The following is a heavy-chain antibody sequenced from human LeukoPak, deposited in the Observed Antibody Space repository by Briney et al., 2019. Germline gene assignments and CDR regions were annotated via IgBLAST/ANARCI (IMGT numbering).Heavy chain of an antibody. J-gene: IGHJ6*03. Sequence: GASVNVSFKSSVCTFSSYAINWVRQAPGQGLEWMGGIIPIFGTANYAQKFQGRVTITTDESTSTAYMELSSLRSEDTAVYYCATLGYCSSTSCYSIAHYYYYMDVWGKGTTVTVSS. CDR3: ATLGYCSSTSCYSIAHYYYYMDV. V-gene: IGHV1-69*05. CDR1: VCTFSSYA. D-gene: IGHD2-2*01. CDR2: IIPIFGTA.